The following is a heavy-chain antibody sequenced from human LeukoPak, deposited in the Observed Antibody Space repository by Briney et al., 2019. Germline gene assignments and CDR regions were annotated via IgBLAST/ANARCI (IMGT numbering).Heavy chain of an antibody. V-gene: IGHV3-30*02. D-gene: IGHD6-19*01. CDR1: GFTFSSYG. CDR3: AKHPKYSSGWYLDY. CDR2: IRYDGSNK. J-gene: IGHJ4*02. Sequence: GGSLRLSCAASGFTFSSYGMHWVRQAPGKGLEWVAFIRYDGSNKYYAGSVKGRFTISRDNSKNTLYLQMNSLRAEDTAVYYCAKHPKYSSGWYLDYWGQGTLVTVSS.